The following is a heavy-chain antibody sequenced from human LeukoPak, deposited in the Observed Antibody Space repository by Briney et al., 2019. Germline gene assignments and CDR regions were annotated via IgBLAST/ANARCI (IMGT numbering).Heavy chain of an antibody. CDR1: GFTFSDYY. D-gene: IGHD1-26*01. CDR2: ISSGSSYT. V-gene: IGHV3-11*06. J-gene: IGHJ4*02. CDR3: APQWELLAHFDY. Sequence: GGSLRLSCAASGFTFSDYYMSWIRQAPGKGLEWVSYISSGSSYTNYADSVKGRFTISRDNAKNSLYLQMNSLRAEDTAVYYCAPQWELLAHFDYWGQGTLVTVSS.